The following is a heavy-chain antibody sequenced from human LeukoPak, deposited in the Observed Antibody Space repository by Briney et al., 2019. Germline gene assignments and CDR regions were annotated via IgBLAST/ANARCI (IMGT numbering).Heavy chain of an antibody. CDR3: ARTNELGYCSSTSCYTVFYMDV. V-gene: IGHV3-30*07. Sequence: GRSLRLSCAASGFTFSSYAMHWVRQAPGKGLEWVAVISYDGSNKYYADSVKGRFTISRDNSKNTLYLQMNSLRAEDTAVYYCARTNELGYCSSTSCYTVFYMDVWGKGTTVTVSS. D-gene: IGHD2-2*02. CDR1: GFTFSSYA. J-gene: IGHJ6*03. CDR2: ISYDGSNK.